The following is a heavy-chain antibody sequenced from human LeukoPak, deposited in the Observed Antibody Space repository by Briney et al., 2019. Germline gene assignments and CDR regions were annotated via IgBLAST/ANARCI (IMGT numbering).Heavy chain of an antibody. V-gene: IGHV3-21*01. CDR1: GFTFSSYS. J-gene: IGHJ5*02. CDR3: ARDRGGSYPNWFDP. Sequence: GGSLRLSCAASGFTFSSYSMNWVRQAPGKGLEWVSYISSSGSYIYYADSVKGRFTISRDNAKNSLYLQMNSLRAEETAVYYCARDRGGSYPNWFDPWGQGTLVTVSS. CDR2: ISSSGSYI. D-gene: IGHD1-26*01.